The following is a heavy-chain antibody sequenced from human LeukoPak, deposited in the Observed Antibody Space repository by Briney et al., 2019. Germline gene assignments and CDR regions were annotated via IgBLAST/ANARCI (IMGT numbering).Heavy chain of an antibody. CDR1: GFTFSSYA. CDR3: AKDAPDHDFWSGYFGRAHFDY. CDR2: ISGSGGST. V-gene: IGHV3-23*01. D-gene: IGHD3-3*01. Sequence: GGSLRLSCAASGFTFSSYAMSWVRQAPGKGLEWVSAISGSGGSTYYADSVKDRFSISRDNSKNTLYLQMNSLRAEDTAVYYCAKDAPDHDFWSGYFGRAHFDYWGQGTLVTVSS. J-gene: IGHJ4*02.